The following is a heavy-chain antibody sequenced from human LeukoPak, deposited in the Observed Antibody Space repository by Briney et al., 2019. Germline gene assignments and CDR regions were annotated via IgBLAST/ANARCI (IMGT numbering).Heavy chain of an antibody. J-gene: IGHJ4*02. CDR1: GGSVSSHY. Sequence: KSSETLSLTCTVSGGSVSSHYWNWIRQPAGKGLEWIGHIYIRGATNYNPSVKSRVTMSVDTSKNQFSLKVSSVTAADTAVYYCARGHNSGWRNFDYWGQGTLVTVSS. D-gene: IGHD6-19*01. CDR3: ARGHNSGWRNFDY. V-gene: IGHV4-4*07. CDR2: IYIRGAT.